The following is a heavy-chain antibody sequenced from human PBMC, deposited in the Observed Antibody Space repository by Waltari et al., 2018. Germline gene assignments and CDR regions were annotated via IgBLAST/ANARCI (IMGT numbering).Heavy chain of an antibody. CDR1: GGSISSYY. CDR3: ARDNDCWSGYYTSNWFDP. Sequence: QVQLQESGPGLVKPSETLSLTCTVSGGSISSYYWSWIRQPPGKRLEWFGYIYYSGSTNDTPAHKSRVTISVDTSKNQFSRKLSSVTAADTAVYYCARDNDCWSGYYTSNWFDPWGQGTLVTVSS. V-gene: IGHV4-59*01. J-gene: IGHJ5*02. CDR2: IYYSGST. D-gene: IGHD3-3*01.